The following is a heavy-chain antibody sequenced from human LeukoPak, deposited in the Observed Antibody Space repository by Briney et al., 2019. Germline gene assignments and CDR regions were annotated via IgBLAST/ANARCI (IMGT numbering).Heavy chain of an antibody. V-gene: IGHV1-8*03. CDR3: ARAQGPNWFDP. CDR1: GYTFTSYD. Sequence: ASVKVSCKASGYTFTSYDINWVRQATGQGLEWMGWMNPNSGNTGYAQKFQGRVTITRNTSISTAYMELSSLRSEETAVYYWARAQGPNWFDPWGQGTLVTVSS. J-gene: IGHJ5*02. CDR2: MNPNSGNT.